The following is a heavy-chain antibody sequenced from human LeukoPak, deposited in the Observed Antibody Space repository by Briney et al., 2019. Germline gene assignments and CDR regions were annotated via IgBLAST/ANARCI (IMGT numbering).Heavy chain of an antibody. J-gene: IGHJ6*02. CDR2: IYYSGST. D-gene: IGHD3-16*01. CDR3: ASLGGAMVSDYYYVMDV. V-gene: IGHV4-39*01. CDR1: GGSISSSSYY. Sequence: SETLSLTCTVSGGSISSSSYYWGWIRQRPEKGLEWIGSIYYSGSTYYNPSLKSRVTISVDTSKNQFSLKLSSVTAADTAVYYCASLGGAMVSDYYYVMDVWGQGTTVTVSS.